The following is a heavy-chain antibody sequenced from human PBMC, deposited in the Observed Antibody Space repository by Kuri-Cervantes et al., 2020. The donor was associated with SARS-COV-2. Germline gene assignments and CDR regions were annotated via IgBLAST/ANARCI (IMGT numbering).Heavy chain of an antibody. CDR2: IVVGSGNT. Sequence: SVKVSCKASGFTFTSSAMQWVRQARGQRLEWIGWIVVGSGNTNYAQKFQERVTITRDMSTSTAYMELSSLRSEDTAVYYCAAGRTDSSSWRGGYFYLWGRGTLVTVSS. J-gene: IGHJ2*01. D-gene: IGHD6-13*01. CDR3: AAGRTDSSSWRGGYFYL. CDR1: GFTFTSSA. V-gene: IGHV1-58*02.